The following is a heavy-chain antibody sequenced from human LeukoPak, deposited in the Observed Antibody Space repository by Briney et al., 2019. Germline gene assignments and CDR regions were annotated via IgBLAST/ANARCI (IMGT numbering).Heavy chain of an antibody. CDR1: GFTFSSYA. D-gene: IGHD1-14*01. CDR2: ISYDGSNK. CDR3: VVCPEGPYGMDV. V-gene: IGHV3-30*14. J-gene: IGHJ6*02. Sequence: PGRSLRLSCAASGFTFSSYAMHWVRQAPGKGLEWVAVISYDGSNKYYADSVKGRFTISRDNSKNTLYLQMNSLRAEDTAVYYCVVCPEGPYGMDVWGQGTTVTVSS.